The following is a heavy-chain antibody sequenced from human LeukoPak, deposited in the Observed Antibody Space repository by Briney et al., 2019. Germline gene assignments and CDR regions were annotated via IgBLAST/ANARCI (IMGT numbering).Heavy chain of an antibody. V-gene: IGHV5-51*01. CDR1: GYSFTSYW. D-gene: IGHD1-1*01. CDR2: IYPGDSDT. Sequence: VESLKISCKGSGYSFTSYWIGWVRQMPGKGLEWMGIIYPGDSDTRYSPSFQGQVTISADKSISTAYLQWSSLKASDTAMYYCARPQFWNPYYFDYWGQGTLVTVSS. J-gene: IGHJ4*02. CDR3: ARPQFWNPYYFDY.